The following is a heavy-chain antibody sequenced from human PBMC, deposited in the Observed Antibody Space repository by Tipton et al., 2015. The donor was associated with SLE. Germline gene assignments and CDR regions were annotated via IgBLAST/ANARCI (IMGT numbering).Heavy chain of an antibody. Sequence: GLVKPSETLSLTCTVSGGSISSHYWSWIRQPPGKGLEWIGYIYYSGSTNYNPSLKSRVTISVDTSKNQFSLKLSSVTAADTAVYYCARDPGGYSYGQGWFDPWGQGTLVTVSS. D-gene: IGHD5-18*01. J-gene: IGHJ5*02. CDR1: GGSISSHY. CDR3: ARDPGGYSYGQGWFDP. CDR2: IYYSGST. V-gene: IGHV4-59*11.